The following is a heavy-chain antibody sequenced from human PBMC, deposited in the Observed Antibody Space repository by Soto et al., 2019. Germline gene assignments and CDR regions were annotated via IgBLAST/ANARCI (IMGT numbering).Heavy chain of an antibody. D-gene: IGHD3-10*01. V-gene: IGHV4-34*01. CDR2: INHRGST. Sequence: SETLSLTCAVYGGSFSGYYWSWIRQPPGKGLEWIGEINHRGSTNYNPSLKSRVTISVDTSKNQFSLKLNSVTAADTAVYYCARHVWDYYGSGSYQNWFDPWGQGTQVTAPQ. J-gene: IGHJ5*02. CDR3: ARHVWDYYGSGSYQNWFDP. CDR1: GGSFSGYY.